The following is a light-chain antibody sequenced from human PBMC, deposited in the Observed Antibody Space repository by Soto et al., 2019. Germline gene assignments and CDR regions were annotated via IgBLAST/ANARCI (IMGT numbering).Light chain of an antibody. V-gene: IGLV2-14*01. CDR3: SSYTSSSTHVV. CDR1: SSDVGGYNY. J-gene: IGLJ2*01. Sequence: QSVLTQPASVSGSPGQSITISCTGTSSDVGGYNYVSWYQQPPGKAPKLMIYEVTNQPSGVSNRFSGSKSGNTASLTISGLQAEDEADYYCSSYTSSSTHVVFGGGTKLTVL. CDR2: EVT.